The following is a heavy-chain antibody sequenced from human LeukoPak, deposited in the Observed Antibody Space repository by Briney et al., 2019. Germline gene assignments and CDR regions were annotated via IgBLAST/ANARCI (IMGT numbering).Heavy chain of an antibody. J-gene: IGHJ4*02. Sequence: SETLSLTCTVSGGSIISYYWSWIRQPPGRGLEWIGYIYYSGSTNYNPSLKSRITISVDTSKNQFSLKLSSVTAADTALYYCAKGTATSCYTGFDYWGQGTLVTVSS. V-gene: IGHV4-59*01. D-gene: IGHD2-2*02. CDR2: IYYSGST. CDR1: GGSIISYY. CDR3: AKGTATSCYTGFDY.